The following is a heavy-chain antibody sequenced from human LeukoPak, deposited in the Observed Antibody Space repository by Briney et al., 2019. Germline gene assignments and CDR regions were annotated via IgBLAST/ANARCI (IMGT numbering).Heavy chain of an antibody. V-gene: IGHV3-21*01. CDR1: GFTFSSYS. J-gene: IGHJ6*02. D-gene: IGHD3-16*02. Sequence: PGGSLRLSCAASGFTFSSYSMNWVRQAPGKGLEWVSSISSSSSYIYYADSVKGRFTISRDNAKNSLYLQMNSLRAEDTAVYYCARDLAFNYDYVWGSYRFPDYYYGMDVWGQGTTVTVSS. CDR3: ARDLAFNYDYVWGSYRFPDYYYGMDV. CDR2: ISSSSSYI.